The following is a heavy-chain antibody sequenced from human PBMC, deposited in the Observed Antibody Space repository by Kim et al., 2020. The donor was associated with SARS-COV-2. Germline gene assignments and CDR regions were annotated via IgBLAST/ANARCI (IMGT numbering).Heavy chain of an antibody. Sequence: SETLSLTCAVSGGSISSSNWWSWVRQPPGKGLEWIGEIYHSGSTNYNPSLKSRVTISVDKSKNQFSLKLSSVTAADTAVYYCAREEWELLGGNYFDYWGQGTLVTVSS. J-gene: IGHJ4*02. CDR1: GGSISSSNW. CDR3: AREEWELLGGNYFDY. V-gene: IGHV4-4*02. D-gene: IGHD1-26*01. CDR2: IYHSGST.